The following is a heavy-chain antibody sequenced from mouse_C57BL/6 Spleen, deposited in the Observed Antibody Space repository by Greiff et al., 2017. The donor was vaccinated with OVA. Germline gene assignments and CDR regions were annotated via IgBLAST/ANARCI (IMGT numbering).Heavy chain of an antibody. CDR1: GYTFTSYW. CDR3: ARGDYYYGSSYFFAMDY. CDR2: IDPNSGGT. Sequence: QVQLQQPGAELVKPGASVKLSCKASGYTFTSYWKHWVKQRPGRGLEWIGRIDPNSGGTKYNEKFKSKATLTVDKPSSTAYMQLSSLTSEDSAVYYCARGDYYYGSSYFFAMDYWGQGTSVTVSS. V-gene: IGHV1-72*01. J-gene: IGHJ4*01. D-gene: IGHD1-1*01.